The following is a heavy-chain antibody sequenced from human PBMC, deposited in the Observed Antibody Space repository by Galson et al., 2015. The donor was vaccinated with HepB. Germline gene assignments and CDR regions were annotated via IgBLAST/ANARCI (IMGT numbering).Heavy chain of an antibody. D-gene: IGHD3-3*01. Sequence: SVKVSCKASGYTFTSYGISWVRQAPGQGLEWMGWISAYNGNTNYAQKLQGRVTMTTDTSTSTAYMELRSLRSDDTAVYYCARGPTYYDFWSGSILPYYYYAMDVWGQGTTVTVSS. V-gene: IGHV1-18*04. CDR1: GYTFTSYG. CDR3: ARGPTYYDFWSGSILPYYYYAMDV. J-gene: IGHJ6*02. CDR2: ISAYNGNT.